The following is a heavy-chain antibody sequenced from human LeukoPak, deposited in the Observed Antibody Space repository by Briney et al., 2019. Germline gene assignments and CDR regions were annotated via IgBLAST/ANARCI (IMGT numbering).Heavy chain of an antibody. CDR3: ARVRNFVDY. J-gene: IGHJ4*02. CDR1: GGSISSYY. V-gene: IGHV4-59*12. CDR2: IYHSGST. Sequence: SETLSLTCTVSGGSISSYYWSWIRQPPGKGLEWIGYIYHSGSTYYNPSLKSRVTISVDRSKNQFSLKLSSVTAADTAVYYCARVRNFVDYWGQGTLVTVSS.